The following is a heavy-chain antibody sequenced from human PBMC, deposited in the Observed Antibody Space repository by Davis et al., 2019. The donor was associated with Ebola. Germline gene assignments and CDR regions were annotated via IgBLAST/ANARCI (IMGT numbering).Heavy chain of an antibody. D-gene: IGHD6-13*01. CDR3: ARRSQQLATY. J-gene: IGHJ4*02. Sequence: GESLKISCAASGFTFSTYYITWVRQAPGKGLAWVATIPHVGSEKYYVDSVYARFTISRDNAKNSLYLQMNSLRDEDTAVYYCARRSQQLATYWGQGTLVTVSS. CDR2: IPHVGSEK. CDR1: GFTFSTYY. V-gene: IGHV3-7*01.